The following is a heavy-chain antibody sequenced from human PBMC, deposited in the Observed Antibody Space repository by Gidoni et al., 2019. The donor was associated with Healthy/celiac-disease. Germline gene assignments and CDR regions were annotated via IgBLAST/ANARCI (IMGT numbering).Heavy chain of an antibody. V-gene: IGHV3-66*01. CDR3: AREGVPKPYYYGSGSLYYGMDV. J-gene: IGHJ6*02. D-gene: IGHD3-10*01. CDR2: IYSGGST. Sequence: EVQLVESGRGLVQPGGSLRLSCAASGFTVSSNYMRWVRQAPGKGLEWVSVIYSGGSTYYADSVKGRFTISRDNSKNTLYLQMNSLRAEDTAVYYCAREGVPKPYYYGSGSLYYGMDVWGQGTTVTVSS. CDR1: GFTVSSNY.